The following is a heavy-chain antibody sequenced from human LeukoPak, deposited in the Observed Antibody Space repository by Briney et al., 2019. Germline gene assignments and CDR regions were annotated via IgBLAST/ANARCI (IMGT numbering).Heavy chain of an antibody. V-gene: IGHV3-23*01. CDR2: ISVGAEYI. J-gene: IGHJ4*02. CDR1: GFTFSTYV. CDR3: ASGPPFLKYFEY. D-gene: IGHD3-3*01. Sequence: PGGSLRLSRAASGFTFSTYVMNWFRQAPGKGLEWVSTISVGAEYIFYADSVKGRFTISRDDSNNALYLQMHSLRAEDTALYYCASGPPFLKYFEYWGQGTLVTVSS.